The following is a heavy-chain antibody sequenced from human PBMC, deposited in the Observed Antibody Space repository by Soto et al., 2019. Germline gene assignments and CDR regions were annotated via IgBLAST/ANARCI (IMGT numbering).Heavy chain of an antibody. V-gene: IGHV5-51*01. CDR3: ARLPKTYYYGSGSYSSPLDY. CDR1: GYSFTSYW. Sequence: PGESLKISCKGSGYSFTSYWIGWVRQMPGKGLEWMGIIYPGDSDTRYSPSFQGQVTISADKSISTAYLQWSSLKASDTAMYYCARLPKTYYYGSGSYSSPLDYWGQGTLVTVSS. D-gene: IGHD3-10*01. CDR2: IYPGDSDT. J-gene: IGHJ4*02.